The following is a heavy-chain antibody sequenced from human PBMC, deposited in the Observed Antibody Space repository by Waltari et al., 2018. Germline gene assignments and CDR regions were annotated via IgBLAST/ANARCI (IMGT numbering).Heavy chain of an antibody. J-gene: IGHJ4*02. CDR2: IYTSGST. Sequence: QVQLQESGPGLVKPSETLSLTCPVSGGSISSYYWSWIRQPAGKGLEWIGRIYTSGSTNYNPSLKSRVTMSVDTSKNQFSLKLSSVTAADTAVYYCARGPSDYYDSSGYVDYWGQGTLVTVSS. D-gene: IGHD3-22*01. CDR1: GGSISSYY. CDR3: ARGPSDYYDSSGYVDY. V-gene: IGHV4-4*07.